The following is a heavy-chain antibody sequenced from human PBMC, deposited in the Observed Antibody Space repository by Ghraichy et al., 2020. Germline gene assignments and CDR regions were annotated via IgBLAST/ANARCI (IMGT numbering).Heavy chain of an antibody. V-gene: IGHV3-30*04. CDR3: VREPFEYSSSSGENPFDI. D-gene: IGHD6-6*01. J-gene: IGHJ3*02. CDR1: GFSFSSYV. Sequence: GGSLRLSCAASGFSFSSYVIHWVRQAPGKGLEWVAVISYDGSNKYYADSVKGRFTISRDNSKNTLYLQMNSLRAEDTAVYYCVREPFEYSSSSGENPFDIWGQGTMVTVSS. CDR2: ISYDGSNK.